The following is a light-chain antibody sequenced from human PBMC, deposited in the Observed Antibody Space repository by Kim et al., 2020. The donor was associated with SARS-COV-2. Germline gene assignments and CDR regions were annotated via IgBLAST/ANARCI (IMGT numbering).Light chain of an antibody. J-gene: IGLJ1*01. V-gene: IGLV2-23*02. CDR3: CSYAGSSTFYV. CDR2: EVS. Sequence: SSTISCTETSSDVVSYNLVSGYQQHPGKAPKLMIYEVSKRPSGVSNRFSGSKSGNTASLTISGLQAEDEADYYCCSYAGSSTFYVFGTGTKVTVL. CDR1: SSDVVSYNL.